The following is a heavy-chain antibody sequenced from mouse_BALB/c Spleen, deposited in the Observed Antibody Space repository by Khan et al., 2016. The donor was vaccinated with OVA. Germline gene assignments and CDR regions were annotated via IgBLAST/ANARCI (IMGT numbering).Heavy chain of an antibody. CDR3: ARIPTFITTALDY. CDR2: ITNGGGNT. V-gene: IGHV5-12-2*01. J-gene: IGHJ4*01. CDR1: GFTFSSNT. Sequence: VQLKESGGGLVQPGGSLKLSCAASGFTFSSNTMSWVRPTPEKRLEWVVYITNGGGNTYSPDNVKGRFTISRDNAKNTLYLQMSSLKSEDTAMYYCARIPTFITTALDYWGQGTSVTVSS. D-gene: IGHD1-2*01.